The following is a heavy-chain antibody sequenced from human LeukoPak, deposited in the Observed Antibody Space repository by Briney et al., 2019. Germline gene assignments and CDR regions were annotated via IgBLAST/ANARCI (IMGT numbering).Heavy chain of an antibody. CDR3: AIEEYSSGWYPLDY. CDR1: GFTFSSYS. Sequence: GGSLRLSCAASGFTFSSYSMNWVRQAPGKGLEWVSSISSSSSYIYYADSVKGRFTISRDNAKNSLYLQMNSLRAEDTAVYYCAIEEYSSGWYPLDYWGQGTLVTVSS. V-gene: IGHV3-21*01. J-gene: IGHJ4*02. CDR2: ISSSSSYI. D-gene: IGHD6-19*01.